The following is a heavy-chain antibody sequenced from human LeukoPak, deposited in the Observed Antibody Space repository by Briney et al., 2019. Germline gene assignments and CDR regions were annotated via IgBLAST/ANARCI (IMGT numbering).Heavy chain of an antibody. V-gene: IGHV3-30*02. J-gene: IGHJ4*02. CDR3: AKDFALRVVPAAPYFDY. CDR2: IRYDGSNK. D-gene: IGHD2-2*01. Sequence: GGSLRLSCPASGFTFSSYGMHWVRQAPGKGLEWVAFIRYDGSNKYYADSVKGRFTISRDNSKNTLYLQMNSLRAEDTAVYYCAKDFALRVVPAAPYFDYWGQGTLVTVSS. CDR1: GFTFSSYG.